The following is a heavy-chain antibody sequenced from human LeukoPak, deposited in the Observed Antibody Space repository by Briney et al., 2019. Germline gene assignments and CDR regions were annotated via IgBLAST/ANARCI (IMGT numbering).Heavy chain of an antibody. CDR2: IDRGVGNT. Sequence: PGGSLRLSCAASGFTFPRYDMSWVRQAPGKGLECVSAIDRGVGNTYYADSVKGRFTISRDNSRYTLYLQMTNPRADDTAVYYCLKKGQADDFGNPDWGQGALVTVSP. CDR3: LKKGQADDFGNPD. J-gene: IGHJ4*02. V-gene: IGHV3-23*01. D-gene: IGHD4-17*01. CDR1: GFTFPRYD.